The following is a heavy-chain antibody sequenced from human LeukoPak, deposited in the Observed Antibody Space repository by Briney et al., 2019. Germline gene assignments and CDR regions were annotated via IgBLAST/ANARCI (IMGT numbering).Heavy chain of an antibody. D-gene: IGHD5-12*01. CDR3: ARLGVMATIPSYNYHSMDV. Sequence: PSETLSLTCTVSGGSISSYYWSWIRQPPGKGLEWVGYVHYTGTTNYNPSLKGRLTISVDTSKNQFSLQLKYVAAADTAKYYCARLGVMATIPSYNYHSMDVWGPGTTVTVSS. CDR2: VHYTGTT. V-gene: IGHV4-59*08. CDR1: GGSISSYY. J-gene: IGHJ6*02.